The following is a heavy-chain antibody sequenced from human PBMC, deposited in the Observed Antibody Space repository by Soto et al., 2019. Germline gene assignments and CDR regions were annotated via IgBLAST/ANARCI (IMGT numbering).Heavy chain of an antibody. CDR3: AKDRALKNQTPYGMDV. CDR2: ISGKGDHR. J-gene: IGHJ6*04. D-gene: IGHD2-2*01. Sequence: QLLESGGGLGQPGGSLRLSCVASPITVYNFAAMSWVRQTPERGLEWVSTISGKGDHRYYADSVKGRFTISRENLKNRLYLQMDDLRVDDASVYYCAKDRALKNQTPYGMDVWGKGTTVTV. CDR1: PITVYNFAA. V-gene: IGHV3-23*01.